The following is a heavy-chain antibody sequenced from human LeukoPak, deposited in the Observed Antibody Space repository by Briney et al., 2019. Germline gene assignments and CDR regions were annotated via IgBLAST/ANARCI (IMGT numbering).Heavy chain of an antibody. CDR3: AKAGNAYNWNPFDR. D-gene: IGHD1-20*01. CDR1: AFTFNNYG. CDR2: ISYDGSNK. V-gene: IGHV3-30*18. J-gene: IGHJ4*02. Sequence: PGRSLRLSCAGSAFTFNNYGMHRVPQAPGKGLEGVALISYDGSNKYYADSVKGRFTISRDNSKNTLYLQMNSLRAEDTAVYYCAKAGNAYNWNPFDRWGQGTLVTVSS.